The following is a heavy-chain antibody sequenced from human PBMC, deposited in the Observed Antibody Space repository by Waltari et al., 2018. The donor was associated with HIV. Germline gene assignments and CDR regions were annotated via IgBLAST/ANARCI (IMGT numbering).Heavy chain of an antibody. CDR2: VRPYNGKT. CDR3: AKESGHCSFSGFYSGFDR. D-gene: IGHD2-15*01. J-gene: IGHJ4*02. CDR1: GYSFSDHG. Sequence: QVQLVQHGSEVKRPGASVRLSCEGSGYSFSDHGINWVRQAPGQGLQWRGWVRPYNGKTNYAEKVQERVIMTTGTSTKTAYMELRNMRSDVTAVYYCAKESGHCSFSGFYSGFDRWSQGTLVTVSS. V-gene: IGHV1-18*04.